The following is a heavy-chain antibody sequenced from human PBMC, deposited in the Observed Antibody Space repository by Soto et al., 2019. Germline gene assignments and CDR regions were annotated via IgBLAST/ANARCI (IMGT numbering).Heavy chain of an antibody. V-gene: IGHV3-30*18. Sequence: GGSLRLSCAASGFTFSSYGMHWVRQAPGKGLEWVAVISYDGSNKYYADSVKGRFTISRDNSKNTLYLQMNSLRAEDTAVYYCAKVLYDFWSGYHEDYYYYGMDVWGQGTTVTSP. CDR3: AKVLYDFWSGYHEDYYYYGMDV. CDR1: GFTFSSYG. D-gene: IGHD3-3*01. J-gene: IGHJ6*02. CDR2: ISYDGSNK.